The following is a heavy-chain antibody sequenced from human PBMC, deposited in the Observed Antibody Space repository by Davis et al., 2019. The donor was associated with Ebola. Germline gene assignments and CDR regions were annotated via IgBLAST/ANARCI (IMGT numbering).Heavy chain of an antibody. CDR2: IYHSGIT. CDR3: ARKTIYDYDGSVYSSPYYFDF. Sequence: SETLSFTCAVSAGSISSNNWWSSVRQPPGKGLEWIGDIYHSGITNYSPLLKCQVTIPVDKPKNQFSLKLSSVTAEDTAVYFCARKTIYDYDGSVYSSPYYFDFWGQGTLVTVSS. D-gene: IGHD3-22*01. J-gene: IGHJ4*02. V-gene: IGHV4-4*02. CDR1: AGSISSNNW.